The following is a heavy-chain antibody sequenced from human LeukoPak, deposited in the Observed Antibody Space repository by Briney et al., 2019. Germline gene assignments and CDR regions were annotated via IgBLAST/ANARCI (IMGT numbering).Heavy chain of an antibody. Sequence: ASVKVSCKASGYTFTSYDINWVRQATGQGLEWMGWMNPNSGNTGYAQKFQGRVTMTRNTSISTAYMELSSLRSEDTAVYYCARGGETRTYYYDSSGYYYGNYWGQGTLVTVSS. CDR3: ARGGETRTYYYDSSGYYYGNY. D-gene: IGHD3-22*01. CDR2: MNPNSGNT. J-gene: IGHJ4*02. CDR1: GYTFTSYD. V-gene: IGHV1-8*01.